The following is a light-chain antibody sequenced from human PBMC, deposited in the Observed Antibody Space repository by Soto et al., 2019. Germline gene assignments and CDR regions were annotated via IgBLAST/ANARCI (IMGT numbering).Light chain of an antibody. CDR3: QQYGRSPLT. CDR2: GAS. J-gene: IGKJ5*01. Sequence: ERATLSCRATQSVSSNYLAWYQQKAGQAPRLLIYGASSRATGIPDRFSGSGSGTDFTLTISRLEPEDFAVYYCQQYGRSPLTFCQGTRLEIK. CDR1: QSVSSNY. V-gene: IGKV3-20*01.